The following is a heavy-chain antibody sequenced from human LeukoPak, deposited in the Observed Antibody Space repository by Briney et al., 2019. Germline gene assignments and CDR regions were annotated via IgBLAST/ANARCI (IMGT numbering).Heavy chain of an antibody. CDR3: ARGGGLDV. CDR2: INHNGNVN. CDR1: GFSFSAYI. Sequence: GGSLRLSCAASGFSFSAYIMNWVRQAPGKGLEWVASINHNGNVNYYVDSVKGRFTISRDNAKNSLYLQMSNLRAEDTAVYFCARGGGLDVWGQGATVTVSS. V-gene: IGHV3-7*03. J-gene: IGHJ6*02. D-gene: IGHD3-16*01.